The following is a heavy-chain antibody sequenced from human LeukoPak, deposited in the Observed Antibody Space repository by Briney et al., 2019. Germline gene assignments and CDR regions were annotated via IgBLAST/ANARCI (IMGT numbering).Heavy chain of an antibody. Sequence: SETLSLTCTVSGGSISSSSYYWGWIRQPPGKGLEWIGSIYYSGSTYYNPSLKSRVTISVDTSKNQFSLKLSSVTAADTAVYYCARDLYYGSGKDYWGQGTLVTVSS. D-gene: IGHD3-10*01. CDR2: IYYSGST. CDR1: GGSISSSSYY. CDR3: ARDLYYGSGKDY. V-gene: IGHV4-39*07. J-gene: IGHJ4*02.